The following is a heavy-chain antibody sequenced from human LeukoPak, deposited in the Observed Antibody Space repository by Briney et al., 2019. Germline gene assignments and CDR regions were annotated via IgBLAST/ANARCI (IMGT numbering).Heavy chain of an antibody. CDR3: ARRRIVVVPAANLGDYYYYYYMDV. Sequence: AGESLKISRKGSGYSLTYYWIGWVRQMPGKGLEWMGIIYPGYSDTRYSPSFQGQVTISADKSISTAYLQWSSLKASDTAMYYCARRRIVVVPAANLGDYYYYYYMDVWGKGTTVTVSS. V-gene: IGHV5-51*01. CDR1: GYSLTYYW. J-gene: IGHJ6*03. CDR2: IYPGYSDT. D-gene: IGHD2-2*01.